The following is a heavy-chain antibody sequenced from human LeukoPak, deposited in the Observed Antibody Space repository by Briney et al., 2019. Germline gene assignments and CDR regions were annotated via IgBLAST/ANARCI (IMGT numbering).Heavy chain of an antibody. D-gene: IGHD3-9*01. V-gene: IGHV3-48*03. CDR2: ISSSGSTI. J-gene: IGHJ4*02. CDR1: GFTFSSYE. Sequence: GGSLRLSCAASGFTFSSYEMNWVRQAPGKGLEWVSYISSSGSTIYYADSVKGRFTISRDNAKNSLYLQMNSLRAEDTAVYYCARDGASFDWLSYFDYWGQGTLVTVSS. CDR3: ARDGASFDWLSYFDY.